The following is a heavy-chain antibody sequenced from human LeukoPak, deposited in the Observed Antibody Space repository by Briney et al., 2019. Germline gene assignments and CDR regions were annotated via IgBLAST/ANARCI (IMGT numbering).Heavy chain of an antibody. Sequence: GGSLRPSCAASGFTFTSYTMDWVRQAPGKGLEWVSYITSSSSTIYYADSVKGRFTMSRDNAENSLYLQMNSLRAEDTAVYYCARHFHPWGQGTLVTVSS. CDR3: ARHFHP. D-gene: IGHD3-3*02. J-gene: IGHJ1*01. V-gene: IGHV3-48*01. CDR2: ITSSSSTI. CDR1: GFTFTSYT.